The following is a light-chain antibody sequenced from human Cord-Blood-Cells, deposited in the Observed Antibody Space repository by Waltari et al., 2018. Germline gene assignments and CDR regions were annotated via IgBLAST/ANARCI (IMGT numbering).Light chain of an antibody. CDR2: KAS. J-gene: IGKJ1*01. V-gene: IGKV1-5*03. Sequence: DIQMTQSPSTLSASVGDRVTITCRASQSISSWLAWYQQKPGKAPKLLIYKASSLESGVPSRFSGSGYGTEFTLTISSLQPDDFATYYCQQYKSYSTFGQGTKVEIK. CDR1: QSISSW. CDR3: QQYKSYST.